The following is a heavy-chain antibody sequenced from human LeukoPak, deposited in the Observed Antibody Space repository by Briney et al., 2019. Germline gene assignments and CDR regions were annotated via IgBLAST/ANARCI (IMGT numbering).Heavy chain of an antibody. CDR1: GGSISSAGYY. Sequence: SETLSLTCTVSGGSISSAGYYWSWIRQPAGKGLEWIGRIYTSGSTNYNPSLKSRVTMSVDTSKNQFSLKLSSVTAADTAVYYCARGQNWFDPWGQGTLVTVSS. V-gene: IGHV4-61*02. CDR3: ARGQNWFDP. CDR2: IYTSGST. J-gene: IGHJ5*02.